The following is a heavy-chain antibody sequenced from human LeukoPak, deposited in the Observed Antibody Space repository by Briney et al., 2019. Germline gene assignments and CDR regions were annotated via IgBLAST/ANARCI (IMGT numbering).Heavy chain of an antibody. CDR1: GFTFSSYA. J-gene: IGHJ4*02. D-gene: IGHD3-10*01. Sequence: PGGSLRLSCAASGFTFSSYAMHWVRQAPGKGLEWVAVISYDGSNKYYADSVKGRFTISRDNSKNTLYLQMNSLRAEDTAVYYCARHRIHYYGSGSYYVYRGQGTLVTVSS. CDR2: ISYDGSNK. V-gene: IGHV3-30-3*01. CDR3: ARHRIHYYGSGSYYVY.